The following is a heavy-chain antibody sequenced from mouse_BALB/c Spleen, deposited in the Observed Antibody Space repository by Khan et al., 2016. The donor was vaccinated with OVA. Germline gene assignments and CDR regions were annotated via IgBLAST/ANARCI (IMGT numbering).Heavy chain of an antibody. J-gene: IGHJ4*01. Sequence: EVELVESGGGLVKPGGSLKLSCAASGFTFSSYSMSWVRQTPEKRLEWVATISSGGSYTYYPDSVKGRFTISRDNATNTLYLQLSSLRSEDTAMYYSAIQEGYYGNPYTMDYWGQGTSVTVSS. CDR1: GFTFSSYS. CDR2: ISSGGSYT. V-gene: IGHV5-9-3*01. D-gene: IGHD2-1*01. CDR3: AIQEGYYGNPYTMDY.